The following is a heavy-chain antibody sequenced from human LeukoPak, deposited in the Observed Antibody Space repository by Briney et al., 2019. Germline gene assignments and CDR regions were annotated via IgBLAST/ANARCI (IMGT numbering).Heavy chain of an antibody. V-gene: IGHV3-23*01. J-gene: IGHJ4*02. Sequence: GGSLRLSCAASGFTFSSYAMSWVRQVPGKGLEWVSAISGSGGSTYYADSVKGRFTISRDNSKNTLYLQMNSLRAEDTAVYYCAKSPTRITMVRGVDYWGQGTLVTVSS. D-gene: IGHD3-10*01. CDR3: AKSPTRITMVRGVDY. CDR2: ISGSGGST. CDR1: GFTFSSYA.